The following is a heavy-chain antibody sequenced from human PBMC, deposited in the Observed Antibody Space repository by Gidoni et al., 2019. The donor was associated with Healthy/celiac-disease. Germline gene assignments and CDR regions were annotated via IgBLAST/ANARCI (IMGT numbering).Heavy chain of an antibody. V-gene: IGHV4-38-2*02. D-gene: IGHD2-15*01. CDR3: ARGVVYSPDY. Sequence: QVQLQESGPGLVKPSATLSLTCTVSGYSISSGYYWGWIRQPPGKGLEWIGSIYHSGSTYYNPSLKSRVTISVDTSKNQFSLKLSSVTAADTAVYYCARGVVYSPDYWGQGTLVTVSS. CDR1: GYSISSGYY. CDR2: IYHSGST. J-gene: IGHJ4*02.